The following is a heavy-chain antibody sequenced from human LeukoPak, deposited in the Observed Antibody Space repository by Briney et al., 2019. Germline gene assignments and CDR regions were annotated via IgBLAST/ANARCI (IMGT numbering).Heavy chain of an antibody. V-gene: IGHV4-59*08. CDR3: ARGWNAPGDY. D-gene: IGHD1-1*01. Sequence: SETLSLTCTVSGGSISSYYWSWIRQPPGKGLEWIGYIYYSGSTNYNPSLKSRVTISVDTSKNQFSLNLSSVTAADTAVYYCARGWNAPGDYWGQGTLVTVSS. CDR2: IYYSGST. CDR1: GGSISSYY. J-gene: IGHJ4*02.